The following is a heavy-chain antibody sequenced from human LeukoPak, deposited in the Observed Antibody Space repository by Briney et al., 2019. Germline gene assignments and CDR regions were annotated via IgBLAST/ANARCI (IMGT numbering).Heavy chain of an antibody. V-gene: IGHV3-23*01. CDR3: GRDPNGDYVGAFEF. CDR2: IHGNGETT. D-gene: IGHD3-16*01. CDR1: GFMFSRFG. Sequence: GGSLRLSCVGSGFMFSRFGLIWVRQAPGKGLEWVAGIHGNGETTYYGDSVKGRFTISRDNSKSTLYLQMNSLRVEDTAEYFCGRDPNGDYVGAFEFWGQGTKVAVSS. J-gene: IGHJ3*01.